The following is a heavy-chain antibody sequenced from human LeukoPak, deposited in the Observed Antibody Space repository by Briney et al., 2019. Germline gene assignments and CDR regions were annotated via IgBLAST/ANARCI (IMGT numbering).Heavy chain of an antibody. CDR3: ARDSLRSNFDY. CDR1: GFTFSTYG. D-gene: IGHD4-17*01. Sequence: GGSLRLSCAASGFTFSTYGMHWVRQAPGKGLEWVAVIWYDGSNKYYADSVKGRFNISRDNSKNTLYLQINSLRAEDTAVYYCARDSLRSNFDYWGQGTLVTVSS. CDR2: IWYDGSNK. V-gene: IGHV3-33*01. J-gene: IGHJ4*02.